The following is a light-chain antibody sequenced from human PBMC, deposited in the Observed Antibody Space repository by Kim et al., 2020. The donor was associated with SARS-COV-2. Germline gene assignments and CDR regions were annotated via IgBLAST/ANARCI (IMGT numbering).Light chain of an antibody. CDR1: SSDAGGYNR. J-gene: IGLJ2*01. V-gene: IGLV2-18*02. CDR2: GVK. CDR3: SSYINSNTVI. Sequence: GPSGTISCPGTSSDAGGYNRVSWYQQPPGTAPKLIIYGVKKRPSGVPGRFSGSKSGNTASLTISGLQAEDEADYYCSSYINSNTVIFGGGTKVTVL.